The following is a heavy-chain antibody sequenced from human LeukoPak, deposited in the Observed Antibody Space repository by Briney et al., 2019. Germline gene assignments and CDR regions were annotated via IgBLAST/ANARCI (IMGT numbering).Heavy chain of an antibody. Sequence: GGSLSLSCAASGFTFSIYAMSWVRQAPGKGLDWVSTISDGGSDTHYADSVKGRFTISRDNSKNTVYLQINSLRAEDTAVYYCAKALYGDYGRFDYWGQGTLVTVSS. CDR2: ISDGGSDT. J-gene: IGHJ4*02. CDR3: AKALYGDYGRFDY. V-gene: IGHV3-23*01. CDR1: GFTFSIYA. D-gene: IGHD4-17*01.